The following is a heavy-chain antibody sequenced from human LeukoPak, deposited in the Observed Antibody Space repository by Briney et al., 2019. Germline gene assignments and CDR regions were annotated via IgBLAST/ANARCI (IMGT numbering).Heavy chain of an antibody. Sequence: SETLSLTCTVSGGSISTYYWSWVRQPPGKGLEWMGYIHYSGSTNYNPSLKRRVIISVATSKNLFSLRLTSVTAADTAVYYCARHSQHSRDLGSARNFDYWGQGTLVTVSS. CDR2: IHYSGST. D-gene: IGHD7-27*01. CDR3: ARHSQHSRDLGSARNFDY. CDR1: GGSISTYY. J-gene: IGHJ4*02. V-gene: IGHV4-59*08.